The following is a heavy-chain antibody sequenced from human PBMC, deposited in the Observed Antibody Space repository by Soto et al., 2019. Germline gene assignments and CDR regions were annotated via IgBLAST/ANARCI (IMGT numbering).Heavy chain of an antibody. Sequence: ASVKVSCKASGDTFSSYAISWVRQAPGQGLEWMGGIIPIFGTANYAQKFQGRVTITADTSTSTAYMELSSLRSEDTAVYYCARDPVGGSDPLWGQGTLVTGSS. J-gene: IGHJ1*01. CDR2: IIPIFGTA. V-gene: IGHV1-69*06. CDR1: GDTFSSYA. D-gene: IGHD3-10*01. CDR3: ARDPVGGSDPL.